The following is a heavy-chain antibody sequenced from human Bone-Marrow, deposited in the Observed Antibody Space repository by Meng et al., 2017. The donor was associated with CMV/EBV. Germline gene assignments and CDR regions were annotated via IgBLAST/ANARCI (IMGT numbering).Heavy chain of an antibody. D-gene: IGHD2-2*01. J-gene: IGHJ4*01. CDR3: AKGARWEVPAARDLFDY. CDR1: GYTFSGYG. CDR2: IRYDGSNK. V-gene: IGHV3-30*02. Sequence: SCKASGYTFSGYGINWVRQAPGKGLEWVAFIRYDGSNKYYADSVKGRFTISRDNSKNTLYLQMNSLRAEDTAVYYCAKGARWEVPAARDLFDYWGHGTLVTVSS.